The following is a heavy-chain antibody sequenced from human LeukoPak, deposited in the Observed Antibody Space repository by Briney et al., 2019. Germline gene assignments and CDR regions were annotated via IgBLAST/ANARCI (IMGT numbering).Heavy chain of an antibody. J-gene: IGHJ6*02. D-gene: IGHD6-13*01. CDR1: GFTFSSYA. V-gene: IGHV3-23*01. CDR2: ISGSGGST. CDR3: AKEYSSSWRAYGMDV. Sequence: TGGSLRLSCAASGFTFSSYAMSWVRQAPGKGLEWVSAISGSGGSTYYADSVKGRFTISRDNAKNSLYLQMNSLRAEDTALYYCAKEYSSSWRAYGMDVWGQGTTVTVSS.